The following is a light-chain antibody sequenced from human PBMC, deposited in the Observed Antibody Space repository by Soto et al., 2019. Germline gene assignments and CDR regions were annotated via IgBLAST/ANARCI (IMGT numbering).Light chain of an antibody. V-gene: IGKV3-20*01. CDR2: GAS. CDR3: QQYGSSGT. J-gene: IGKJ1*01. CDR1: QRVSNNY. Sequence: EIVLTQSPGTLSLSPGERATLSCRASQRVSNNYLAWYQQKPGQAPRLLIYGASNRAPGIPGKFSGSGSGTDFTLTISRLEPEDFAVYYCQQYGSSGTFGQGTKVEI.